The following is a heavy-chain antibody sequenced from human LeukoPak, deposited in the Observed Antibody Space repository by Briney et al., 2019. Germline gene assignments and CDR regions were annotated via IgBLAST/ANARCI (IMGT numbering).Heavy chain of an antibody. D-gene: IGHD3-10*01. J-gene: IGHJ4*02. CDR3: ARQGQGDNMVRGVIITYYFDY. CDR2: MNPNSGNT. Sequence: ASVKVSCKASGYTFTSYNINWVRQATGQGLEWMGWMNPNSGNTGYAQKFQGRVTMTRNTSISTAYMELSSLRSEDTAVYCCARQGQGDNMVRGVIITYYFDYWGQGTLVTVSS. V-gene: IGHV1-8*01. CDR1: GYTFTSYN.